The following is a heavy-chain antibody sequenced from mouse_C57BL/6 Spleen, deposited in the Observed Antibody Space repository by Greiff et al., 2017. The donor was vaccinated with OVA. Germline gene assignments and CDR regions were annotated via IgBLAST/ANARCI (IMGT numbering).Heavy chain of an antibody. CDR1: GYTFTSYW. CDR3: ARPLYDGYYEYFDV. CDR2: IHPNSGST. D-gene: IGHD2-3*01. V-gene: IGHV1-64*01. Sequence: VQLQQPGAELVKPGASVKLSCKASGYTFTSYWMHWVKQRPGQGLEWIGMIHPNSGSTNYNEKFKSKATLTVDKSSSTAYMQLSSLTSEDSAVYYCARPLYDGYYEYFDVWGTGTTVTVSS. J-gene: IGHJ1*03.